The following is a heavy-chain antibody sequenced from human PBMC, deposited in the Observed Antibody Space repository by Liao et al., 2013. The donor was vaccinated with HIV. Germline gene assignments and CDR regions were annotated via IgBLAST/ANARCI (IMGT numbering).Heavy chain of an antibody. CDR2: IDYSGNT. CDR1: GGSISTYY. J-gene: IGHJ4*02. CDR3: ARVLPHDSSNYYRYYFDY. D-gene: IGHD3-22*01. V-gene: IGHV4-59*12. Sequence: QVQLQESGLGLVKPSETLSLTCTVSGGSISTYYWSWIRQPPGKGLEWIGFIDYSGNTNYNPSLKSRVTISVDTSKNQFSLKLSSVTAADTAVYYCARVLPHDSSNYYRYYFDYWGQGTLGHRLL.